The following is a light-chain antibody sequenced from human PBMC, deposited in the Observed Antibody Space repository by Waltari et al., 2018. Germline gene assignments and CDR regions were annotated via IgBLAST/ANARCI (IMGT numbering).Light chain of an antibody. CDR3: QQRGNWPLT. Sequence: EVVLTHYPATLSLSPGVRATLSCWASQSVGSYLAWYQQKPGQAPRLLFYDTSSRATGVPARFTASGSGTDFSLTISSLDPEDFAVYYCQQRGNWPLTFGGGTKVEIK. V-gene: IGKV3-11*01. J-gene: IGKJ4*01. CDR2: DTS. CDR1: QSVGSY.